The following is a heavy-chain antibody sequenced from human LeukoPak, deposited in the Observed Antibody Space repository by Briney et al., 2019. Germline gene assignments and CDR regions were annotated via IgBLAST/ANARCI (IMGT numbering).Heavy chain of an antibody. CDR1: GFTFSHYA. J-gene: IGHJ3*02. CDR2: IWYDGSNE. Sequence: GGALRLSCAASGFTFSHYAMYWVRQAPGKGLEWVAVIWYDGSNEYYGDSVKGRFTICRDNSKNALYLQVNSLRAEDTAVYYCARGAYCSGSRCPGAFDIWGQGTMVTVSS. V-gene: IGHV3-33*01. CDR3: ARGAYCSGSRCPGAFDI. D-gene: IGHD2-15*01.